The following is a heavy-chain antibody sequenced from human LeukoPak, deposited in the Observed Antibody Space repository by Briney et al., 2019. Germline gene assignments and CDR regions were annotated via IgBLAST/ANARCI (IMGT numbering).Heavy chain of an antibody. CDR2: ICTGGNT. Sequence: GGSLRLSCAASGFTVDSNYLSWVRQAPGKGLEWVSTICTGGNTYYAASVKGRFTISRDFSKNTVFLHMNSLRAEDTAMYYCARGDDSGYYDYFDYWGREPWSPSPQ. J-gene: IGHJ4*02. CDR3: ARGDDSGYYDYFDY. V-gene: IGHV3-53*01. CDR1: GFTVDSNY. D-gene: IGHD3-22*01.